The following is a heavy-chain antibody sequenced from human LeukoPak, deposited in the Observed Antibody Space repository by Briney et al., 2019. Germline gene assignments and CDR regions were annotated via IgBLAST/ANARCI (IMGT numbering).Heavy chain of an antibody. J-gene: IGHJ3*02. Sequence: GGSLRLSCSASGFTFNNFAMHWVRQAPGKGLEYVSGINNDGGSSYFAASVKSRFTISRDNSVNTLYLQISSLRPEDTAVYYCVKTMVTFGGVIRTDAFDIWGHGTLVTVSS. V-gene: IGHV3-64D*08. D-gene: IGHD3-16*01. CDR3: VKTMVTFGGVIRTDAFDI. CDR2: INNDGGSS. CDR1: GFTFNNFA.